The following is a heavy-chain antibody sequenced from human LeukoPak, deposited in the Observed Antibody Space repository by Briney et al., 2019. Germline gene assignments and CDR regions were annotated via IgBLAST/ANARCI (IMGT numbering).Heavy chain of an antibody. Sequence: WMRWINPNSCGTNYAQNFQGMVTMPGDTSITTAYMELSRLISDDTAVYYCARSGRDGNNVYWGQGTLVTVSS. D-gene: IGHD5-24*01. CDR3: ARSGRDGNNVY. J-gene: IGHJ4*02. CDR2: INPNSCGT. V-gene: IGHV1-2*02.